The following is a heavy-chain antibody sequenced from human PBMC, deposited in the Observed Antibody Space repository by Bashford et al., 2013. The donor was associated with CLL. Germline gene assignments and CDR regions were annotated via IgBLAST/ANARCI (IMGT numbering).Heavy chain of an antibody. D-gene: IGHD5-12*01. V-gene: IGHV2-5*02. Sequence: SGPTLVKPTQTPHTEPCSCSGFSLNTRQLAVGWIRQSPVKALEWLAVIYWDDDDRYTPSLKNRLTITKDSSKKEVVLTMTNMDPVDTGTYYCALASAYKTAGALLFDYWGEGTLVTVSS. J-gene: IGHJ4*02. CDR2: IYWDDDD. CDR3: ALASAYKTAGALLFDY. CDR1: GFSLNTRQLA.